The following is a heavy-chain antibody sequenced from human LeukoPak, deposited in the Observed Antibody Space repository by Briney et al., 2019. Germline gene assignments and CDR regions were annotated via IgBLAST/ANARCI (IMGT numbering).Heavy chain of an antibody. CDR2: IWYDGSNK. J-gene: IGHJ4*02. CDR3: ARDLYTYSGYEFPIDY. V-gene: IGHV3-33*08. D-gene: IGHD5-12*01. CDR1: GFNFSSYA. Sequence: QTGGSLRLSCAASGFNFSSYAMHWVRQAPGKGLEWVAVIWYDGSNKYYADSVKGRFTISRDNSKNTLYLQMNSLRAEDTAVYYCARDLYTYSGYEFPIDYWGQGTLVTVSS.